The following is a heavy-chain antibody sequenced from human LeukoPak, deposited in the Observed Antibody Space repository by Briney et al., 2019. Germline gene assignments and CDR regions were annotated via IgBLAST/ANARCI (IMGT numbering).Heavy chain of an antibody. Sequence: PGGSLRLSCTASGFTVSSSYMIWVRQAPGKGLEWVSVIYSGGTTYYVDSVKGRFTISRDNSKNTLSLQMNSLRAEDTAVYYCAKGANLRYFDWLHFDYWGQGTLVTVSS. D-gene: IGHD3-9*01. CDR2: IYSGGTT. CDR1: GFTVSSSY. CDR3: AKGANLRYFDWLHFDY. V-gene: IGHV3-53*05. J-gene: IGHJ4*02.